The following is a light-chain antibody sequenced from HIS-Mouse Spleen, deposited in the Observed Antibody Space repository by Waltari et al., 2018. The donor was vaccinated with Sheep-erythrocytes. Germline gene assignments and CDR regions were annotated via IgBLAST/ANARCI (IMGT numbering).Light chain of an antibody. CDR3: GTWDSSLSAGRV. V-gene: IGLV1-51*01. Sequence: QSVLTQPPSVSAAPGQTVTISCSGSSSNIGNNYVSWSQQLPGTAPKLLIYDNNKRPSGIPDRFSGSKSGTSATLGITGLQTGDEADYYCGTWDSSLSAGRVFGGGTKLTVL. CDR2: DNN. CDR1: SSNIGNNY. J-gene: IGLJ3*02.